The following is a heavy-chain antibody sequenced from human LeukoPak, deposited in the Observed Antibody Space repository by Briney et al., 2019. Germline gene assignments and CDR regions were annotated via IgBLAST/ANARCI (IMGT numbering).Heavy chain of an antibody. V-gene: IGHV3-53*04. CDR1: GFTFSSYW. Sequence: GGSLRLSCAASGFTFSSYWMHWVRQAPGKGLEWVSVIYSGGSTYYADSVKGRFTISRHNSKNTLYLQMNSLRAEDTAVYYCARDREGIAAAPYGMDVWGQGTTVTVSS. CDR3: ARDREGIAAAPYGMDV. CDR2: IYSGGST. D-gene: IGHD6-13*01. J-gene: IGHJ6*02.